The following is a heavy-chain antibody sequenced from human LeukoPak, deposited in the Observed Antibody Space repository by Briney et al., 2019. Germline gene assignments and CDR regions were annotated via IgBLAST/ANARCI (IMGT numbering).Heavy chain of an antibody. J-gene: IGHJ6*02. CDR3: ATIVATPRDYYYGMDV. CDR2: FIPIFGTT. D-gene: IGHD5-12*01. CDR1: GGTFSSYA. V-gene: IGHV1-69*06. Sequence: GASVKVSCKASGGTFSSYAISWVRQAPGQGLEWMGGFIPIFGTTNYAQKFQGRVTMTEDTSTDTAYMELSSLRSEDTAAYYCATIVATPRDYYYGMDVWGQGTTVTVSS.